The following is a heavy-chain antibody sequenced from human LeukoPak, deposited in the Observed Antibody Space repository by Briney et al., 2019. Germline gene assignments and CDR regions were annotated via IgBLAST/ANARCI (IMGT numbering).Heavy chain of an antibody. J-gene: IGHJ3*02. V-gene: IGHV3-66*04. CDR1: GFTVSCNY. CDR3: ARHQGGWITGGFDI. CDR2: IYGDGDT. D-gene: IGHD2-2*03. Sequence: GGSLRLSCAASGFTVSCNYMNWVRQAPGKGLEWVSIIYGDGDTYYTDSVKGRFTISRDNSKNTLYLQMNSLRAEDTAVYYCARHQGGWITGGFDIWGQGTLVTVSS.